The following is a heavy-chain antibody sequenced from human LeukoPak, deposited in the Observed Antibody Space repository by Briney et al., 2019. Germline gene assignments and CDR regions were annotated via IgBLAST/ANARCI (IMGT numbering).Heavy chain of an antibody. CDR3: ASGTILTGYYAIWPFDY. D-gene: IGHD3-9*01. CDR2: ISSSSSYI. V-gene: IGHV3-21*01. CDR1: GFTFSSYS. J-gene: IGHJ4*02. Sequence: GGSLRLSCAASGFTFSSYSMNWVSQAPGKGLEWVSSISSSSSYIYYADSVKGRFTISRDNAKNTLYLQMNSLRAEDTAVYYCASGTILTGYYAIWPFDYWGQGTLVSVFS.